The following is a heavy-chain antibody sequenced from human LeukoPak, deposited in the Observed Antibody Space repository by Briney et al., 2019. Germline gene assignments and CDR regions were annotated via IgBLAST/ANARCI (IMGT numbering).Heavy chain of an antibody. CDR3: ARLAVGSIEYYFDY. V-gene: IGHV4-34*01. D-gene: IGHD1-26*01. CDR2: INHSGST. Sequence: KPSETLSLTCAVYGGSFSGYYWSWIRQPPGKGLEWIGEINHSGSTNYNPSLKSRLTISVDTSKNQFSLKLSSVTAADTAVFYCARLAVGSIEYYFDYWGQGTLVTVSS. J-gene: IGHJ4*02. CDR1: GGSFSGYY.